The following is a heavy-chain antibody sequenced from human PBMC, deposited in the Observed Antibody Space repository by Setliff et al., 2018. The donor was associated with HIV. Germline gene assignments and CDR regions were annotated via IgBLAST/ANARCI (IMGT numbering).Heavy chain of an antibody. J-gene: IGHJ3*02. CDR2: ISADGSDT. CDR3: SLGYCSGGSCYSDPEVAFDI. CDR1: GFTLSSYW. D-gene: IGHD2-15*01. Sequence: GGSLRLSCAASGFTLSSYWIHWVRQAPGKGLVWVSRISADGSDTSYADSVKGRFTISRDNAMNTAYLQMNSLRGEDTALYYCSLGYCSGGSCYSDPEVAFDIWGQGTMVTVSS. V-gene: IGHV3-74*01.